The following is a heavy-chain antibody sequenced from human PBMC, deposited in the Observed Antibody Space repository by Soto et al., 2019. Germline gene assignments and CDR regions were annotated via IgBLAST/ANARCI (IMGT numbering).Heavy chain of an antibody. D-gene: IGHD1-1*01. CDR1: GYAFTTYG. CDR2: VSAHNGNT. J-gene: IGHJ4*02. CDR3: ARGRYGDY. V-gene: IGHV1-18*01. Sequence: QVHLVQSGAEVKKPGASVKVSCKGSGYAFTTYGITWVRQAPGQGLEWMGWVSAHNGNTNYAQKLQGRVTVTRDTSTSTAYMELRSLRSDDTAVYYCARGRYGDYWGQGALVTVSS.